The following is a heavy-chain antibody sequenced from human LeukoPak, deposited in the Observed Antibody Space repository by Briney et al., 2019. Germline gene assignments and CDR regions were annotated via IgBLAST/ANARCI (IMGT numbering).Heavy chain of an antibody. CDR1: GFTFSGSA. J-gene: IGHJ4*02. CDR3: ARELRPDYGEPLGFDY. Sequence: PGGSLKLSCAASGFTFSGSAMHWIRQASGKGLEWVGRIRSKANSYATAYAASVKGRFTISRDDSKNTAYLQMNSLRAEDTAVYYCARELRPDYGEPLGFDYWGQGTLVTVSS. D-gene: IGHD4-17*01. V-gene: IGHV3-73*01. CDR2: IRSKANSYAT.